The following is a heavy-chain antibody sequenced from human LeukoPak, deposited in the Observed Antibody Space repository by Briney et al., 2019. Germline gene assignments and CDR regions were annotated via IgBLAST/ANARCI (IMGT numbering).Heavy chain of an antibody. Sequence: SETLSLTCTVSGGSISSSSYYWGWIRQPPGKGLEWIGSIYYSGSTYYNPSLKSRVTISVDTSKNQFSLKLSSVTAADTAVYYCARAVTTLAGFDYWGQGTLVTVSS. D-gene: IGHD4-17*01. CDR2: IYYSGST. V-gene: IGHV4-39*07. J-gene: IGHJ4*02. CDR3: ARAVTTLAGFDY. CDR1: GGSISSSSYY.